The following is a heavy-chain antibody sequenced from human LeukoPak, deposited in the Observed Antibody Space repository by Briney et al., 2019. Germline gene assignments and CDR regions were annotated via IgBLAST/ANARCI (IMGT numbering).Heavy chain of an antibody. J-gene: IGHJ4*02. CDR2: IHTSGNT. V-gene: IGHV4-4*07. CDR1: GCFISNY. D-gene: IGHD4-23*01. Sequence: SETLSLTCTVSGCFISNYWSWIRQPAGKGLEWIGRIHTSGNTLYNPSLRSRVTMSVDTSQNRFSLMLTSATAADTAVYYCARGPPHGGTYFDSWGQGTLVTVSS. CDR3: ARGPPHGGTYFDS.